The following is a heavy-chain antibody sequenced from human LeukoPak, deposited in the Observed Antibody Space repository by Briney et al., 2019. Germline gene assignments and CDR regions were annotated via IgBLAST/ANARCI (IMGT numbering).Heavy chain of an antibody. CDR1: GFTVSSNS. J-gene: IGHJ4*02. D-gene: IGHD6-13*01. CDR3: ASAPPGIAAYFDY. V-gene: IGHV3-66*01. CDR2: IYTGGTT. Sequence: GSLRLSCAASGFTVSSNSMSWVRQAPGKGLVWVSVIYTGGTTYYADSVKGRFTISRDNAKNTLFLQMNSLRAEDTAVYYCASAPPGIAAYFDYWGQGTLVTVSS.